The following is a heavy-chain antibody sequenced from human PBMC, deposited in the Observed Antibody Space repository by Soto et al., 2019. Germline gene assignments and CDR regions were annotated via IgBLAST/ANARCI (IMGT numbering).Heavy chain of an antibody. CDR2: IYYSGST. J-gene: IGHJ3*02. CDR3: ARRSQYSSSPADAFDI. CDR1: GGSIGSSSYY. Sequence: TSETLSLTCTVSGGSIGSSSYYWGWIRQPPGKGLEWIGSIYYSGSTYYNPSLKSRVTISVDTSKNQFSLKLSSVTAADTAVYYCARRSQYSSSPADAFDIWGQGTMVTASS. V-gene: IGHV4-39*01. D-gene: IGHD6-6*01.